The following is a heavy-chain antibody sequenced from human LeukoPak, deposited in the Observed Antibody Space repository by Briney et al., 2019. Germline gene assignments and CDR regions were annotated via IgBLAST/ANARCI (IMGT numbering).Heavy chain of an antibody. Sequence: KPSQTLSLTCPVSDGPFNTGDYYWTWIRQAPGKGLEWIGYMYYSGSTYYNPSLNRRPTITTDTSKSQRSLNLMSVSAADTAVYYCARGAYRASHTELDVWGQGTLVTVSS. D-gene: IGHD2-21*01. J-gene: IGHJ4*02. CDR2: MYYSGST. V-gene: IGHV4-30-4*01. CDR3: ARGAYRASHTELDV. CDR1: DGPFNTGDYY.